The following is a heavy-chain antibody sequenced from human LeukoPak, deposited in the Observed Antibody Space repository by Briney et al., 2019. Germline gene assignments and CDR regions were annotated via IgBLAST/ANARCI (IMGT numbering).Heavy chain of an antibody. J-gene: IGHJ4*02. Sequence: PGGSLRLSCAGSGFTFSNYWMTWVRQAPGKGLEWVASIKQDGSEKYYVDSVKGRFTISRDNAKNSLYLQMNSLRAEDTALYYCARDESGPAYWGQGTLVTVSS. CDR2: IKQDGSEK. CDR1: GFTFSNYW. CDR3: ARDESGPAY. D-gene: IGHD3-3*01. V-gene: IGHV3-7*01.